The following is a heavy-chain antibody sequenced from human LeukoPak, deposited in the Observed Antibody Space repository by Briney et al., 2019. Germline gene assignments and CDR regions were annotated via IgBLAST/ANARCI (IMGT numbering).Heavy chain of an antibody. V-gene: IGHV3-23*01. Sequence: GGSLRVSCAVSGITLSNYGMSWVRQAPGKGLEWVAGISVSGGGANYADSVKGRFTISRDNPKNTLHLQMNSLRAEDTAVYFCAKRGVVIRVILVGFHKEAYYFDSWGQGALVTVSS. CDR1: GITLSNYG. CDR2: ISVSGGGA. CDR3: AKRGVVIRVILVGFHKEAYYFDS. D-gene: IGHD3-22*01. J-gene: IGHJ4*02.